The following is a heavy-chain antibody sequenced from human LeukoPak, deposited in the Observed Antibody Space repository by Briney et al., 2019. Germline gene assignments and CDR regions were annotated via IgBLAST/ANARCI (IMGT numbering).Heavy chain of an antibody. Sequence: GGSPRLSCAASGFTFSSYGMHWVRQAPGKGLEWVAVIWNDGSKSNYPDSVKGRFTISRDDSKNTLFLQMSCLRVEDTAVYYCARFRSGWYMDYWGQGTLVTVSS. V-gene: IGHV3-33*01. CDR1: GFTFSSYG. J-gene: IGHJ4*02. CDR3: ARFRSGWYMDY. CDR2: IWNDGSKS. D-gene: IGHD6-19*01.